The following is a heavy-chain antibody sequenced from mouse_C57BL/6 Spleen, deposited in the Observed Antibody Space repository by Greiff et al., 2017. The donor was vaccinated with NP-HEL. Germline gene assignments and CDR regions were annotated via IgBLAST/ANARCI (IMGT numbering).Heavy chain of an antibody. CDR3: ARHPTVVGGYAMDY. D-gene: IGHD1-1*01. CDR1: GFTFSSYG. J-gene: IGHJ4*01. V-gene: IGHV5-6*01. CDR2: ISSGGSYT. Sequence: EVQVVESGGDLVKPGGSLKLSCAASGFTFSSYGMSWVRQTPDKRLEWVATISSGGSYTYYPDSVKGRFTISRDNAKNTLYLQMSSLKSEDTAMYYCARHPTVVGGYAMDYWGQGTSVTVSS.